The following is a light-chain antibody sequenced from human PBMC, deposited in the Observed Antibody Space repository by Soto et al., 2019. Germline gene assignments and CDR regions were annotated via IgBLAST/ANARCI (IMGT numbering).Light chain of an antibody. J-gene: IGKJ1*01. V-gene: IGKV3-20*01. CDR3: QQYGSSPGWT. CDR1: QSVTSSY. Sequence: EIVLTQSPGTLSLSPGERATLSCRASQSVTSSYLAWYQQKPGQAPRLLIYGASSRATGISDRFSGSGSGTDFTLTISRLEPEDCAVYYCQQYGSSPGWTFGQGTKVEIK. CDR2: GAS.